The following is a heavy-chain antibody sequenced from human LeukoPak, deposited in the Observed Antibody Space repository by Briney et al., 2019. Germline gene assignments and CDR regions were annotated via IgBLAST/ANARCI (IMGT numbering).Heavy chain of an antibody. CDR2: INPNTGAT. CDR3: ARDSYTAMADY. Sequence: ASVKVSCKASGYTFSDYYIHWVRQAPGQGLEWMGWINPNTGATNYAQKFQGRVTKTRDTSISTAYMELGSLRSDDTAVFYCARDSYTAMADYWGQGTRVTVSS. V-gene: IGHV1-2*02. D-gene: IGHD5-18*01. CDR1: GYTFSDYY. J-gene: IGHJ4*02.